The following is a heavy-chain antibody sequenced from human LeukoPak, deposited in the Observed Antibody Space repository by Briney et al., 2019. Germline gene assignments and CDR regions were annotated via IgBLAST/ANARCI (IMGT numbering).Heavy chain of an antibody. CDR2: KYARGSS. CDR1: GGSISNNY. Sequence: SETLSLTCTVSGGSISNNYWGWIRPPPGKGLEWIGRKYARGSSNYNPPVQSRVTMSVDTSKNQFSLKLRSVTAADTAVYCGARGRYCSADICTGGDSFDIWGQGTMVSVSP. CDR3: ARGRYCSADICTGGDSFDI. J-gene: IGHJ3*02. D-gene: IGHD2-15*01. V-gene: IGHV4-4*07.